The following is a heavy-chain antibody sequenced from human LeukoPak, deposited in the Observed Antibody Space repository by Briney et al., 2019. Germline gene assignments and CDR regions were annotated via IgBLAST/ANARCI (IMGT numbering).Heavy chain of an antibody. J-gene: IGHJ4*02. CDR1: GCTFSSYA. D-gene: IGHD1-14*01. CDR3: AGSYNTYYAQDY. CDR2: IIPISGTA. V-gene: IGHV1-69*06. Sequence: GASVKVSCKASGCTFSSYAISWVRQAPGQGPEWIGGIIPISGTAKYAQKLQGRVTISADMSTGTAYMELSSLSSEDTAVYYCAGSYNTYYAQDYWGQGALVTVSS.